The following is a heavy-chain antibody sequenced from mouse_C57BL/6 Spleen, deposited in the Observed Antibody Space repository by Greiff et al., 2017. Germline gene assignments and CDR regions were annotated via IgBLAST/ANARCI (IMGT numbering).Heavy chain of an antibody. CDR3: TRDGGSTHYYAMDY. J-gene: IGHJ4*01. V-gene: IGHV5-9-1*02. D-gene: IGHD1-1*02. Sequence: EVMLVESGEGLVKPGGSLKLSCAASGFTFSSYAMSWVRQTPEKRLEWVAYISSGGDYIYYADTVKGRFTISRDNARNTLYLQMSSLKSEDTAMYYCTRDGGSTHYYAMDYWGQGTSVTVSS. CDR2: ISSGGDYI. CDR1: GFTFSSYA.